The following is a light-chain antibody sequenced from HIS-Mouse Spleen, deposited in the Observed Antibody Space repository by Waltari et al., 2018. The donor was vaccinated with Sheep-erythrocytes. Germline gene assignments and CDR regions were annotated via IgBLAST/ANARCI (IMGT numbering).Light chain of an antibody. CDR2: QDR. J-gene: IGLJ2*01. V-gene: IGLV3-1*01. CDR1: KLGDKY. Sequence: SYELTQPPSVSVSPGQTASITCSGDKLGDKYACWYQQNPGQSPVLVIYQDRKRPSGIPDRFSGSNSGNTATLTISGTQAMDEADYYCQAWDSSTAVFGGGTKLTVL. CDR3: QAWDSSTAV.